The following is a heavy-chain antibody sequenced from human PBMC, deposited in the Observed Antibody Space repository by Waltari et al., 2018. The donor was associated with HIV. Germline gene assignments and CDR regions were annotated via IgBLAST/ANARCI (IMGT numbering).Heavy chain of an antibody. J-gene: IGHJ5*02. D-gene: IGHD5-18*01. CDR3: ARGSIQFDA. Sequence: QVRLRQWGAGLLEPSETLSLTCAVYGGYFHEHYWNWVRQSPGGGLEWIGEINHASSSNYNPSLKSRVSMSVDASKKQFSLRLTSVTAADTAVYYCARGSIQFDAWGQGTLVTVSS. CDR1: GGYFHEHY. V-gene: IGHV4-34*01. CDR2: INHASSS.